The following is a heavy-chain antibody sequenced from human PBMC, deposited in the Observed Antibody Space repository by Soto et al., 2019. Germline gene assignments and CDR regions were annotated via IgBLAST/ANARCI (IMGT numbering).Heavy chain of an antibody. V-gene: IGHV4-30-2*05. J-gene: IGHJ5*02. D-gene: IGHD2-21*02. CDR1: GGSIRSGGYS. Sequence: SETLSLTSAVSGGSIRSGGYSWSWIRQPPGKGLEWIGYIYYSGSTYYNPSLKSRVTISVDTSKNQFSLKLSSVTAADTAVYYCARAMVVTQNWFDPWGQGTLVTVSS. CDR2: IYYSGST. CDR3: ARAMVVTQNWFDP.